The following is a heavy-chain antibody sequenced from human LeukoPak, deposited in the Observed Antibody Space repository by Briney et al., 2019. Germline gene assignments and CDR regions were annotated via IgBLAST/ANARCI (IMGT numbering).Heavy chain of an antibody. V-gene: IGHV3-23*01. CDR3: AKDSTRTGTNYFDF. D-gene: IGHD1-1*01. Sequence: GGSLRLSCAASGFTFSSHDMSWVRQAPGKGLDWVSAVSASGGRTYDADSVKGRFTISRDNSKNTVYLQMNSLRAEDTAVYYRAKDSTRTGTNYFDFWGQGTLVTVSS. J-gene: IGHJ4*02. CDR1: GFTFSSHD. CDR2: VSASGGRT.